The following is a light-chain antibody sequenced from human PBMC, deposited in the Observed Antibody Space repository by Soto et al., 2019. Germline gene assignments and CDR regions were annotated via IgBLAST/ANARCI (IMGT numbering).Light chain of an antibody. V-gene: IGLV2-23*02. J-gene: IGLJ1*01. CDR1: SSDVGTYNL. CDR3: CSYAVSSYV. CDR2: EVT. Sequence: QSALTQPASVSGSPEQSITISCTGSSSDVGTYNLVSWYQQHPGEAPKLMIYEVTKRPSGVSNRFSGSKSGNTASLTISGLQAEDEADYYCCSYAVSSYVFGTGTKVTVL.